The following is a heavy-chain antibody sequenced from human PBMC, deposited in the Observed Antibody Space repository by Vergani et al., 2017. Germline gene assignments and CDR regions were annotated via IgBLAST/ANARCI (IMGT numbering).Heavy chain of an antibody. CDR2: IIPIFGTA. V-gene: IGHV1-69*01. Sequence: QVQLVQSGAEVKKPGSSVKVSCTASGGTFSSYAISWVRQAPGQGLEWMGGIIPIFGTANYAQKFQGRVTITADESTSTAYMELSSLRSEDTAVDYCARGGVEDWSSTSCPSGFYYYMDVWGKGTTVTVSS. D-gene: IGHD2-2*01. J-gene: IGHJ6*03. CDR3: ARGGVEDWSSTSCPSGFYYYMDV. CDR1: GGTFSSYA.